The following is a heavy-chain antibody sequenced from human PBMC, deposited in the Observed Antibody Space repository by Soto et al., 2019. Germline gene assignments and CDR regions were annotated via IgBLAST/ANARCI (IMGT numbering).Heavy chain of an antibody. CDR2: ISAYNGNT. Sequence: QVQLVQSGVEVKKPGASVKVSCKASGYTFTTYGISWLRQAPGQGLEWMGWISAYNGNTNSAQRLQGRVTMTLDTSTSTVYMELRSLTSDGTAVYYCARHGGYAPLDYWGQGTLVTVSS. CDR1: GYTFTTYG. D-gene: IGHD2-2*01. V-gene: IGHV1-18*01. J-gene: IGHJ4*02. CDR3: ARHGGYAPLDY.